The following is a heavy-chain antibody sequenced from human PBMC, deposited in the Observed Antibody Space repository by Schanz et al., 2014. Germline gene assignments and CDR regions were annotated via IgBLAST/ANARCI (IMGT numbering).Heavy chain of an antibody. Sequence: EVQLVESGGGLVKPGGSLRLSCAVSGFIVRSNYMTWVRQAPGKGLEWVSFVHPGGSTYYPDSVKGRFTISRDSSKNTLYLQMNSLRPEDTAIYYCAKNQYDDVDLSSFYFDFWGQGTLVTVSS. CDR3: AKNQYDDVDLSSFYFDF. CDR1: GFIVRSNY. J-gene: IGHJ4*02. D-gene: IGHD3-10*02. CDR2: VHPGGST. V-gene: IGHV3-66*01.